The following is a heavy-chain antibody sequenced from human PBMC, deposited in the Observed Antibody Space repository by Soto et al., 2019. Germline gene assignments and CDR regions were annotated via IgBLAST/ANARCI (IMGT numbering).Heavy chain of an antibody. CDR3: SKDQYVRCSSSRSYTFDY. J-gene: IGHJ4*02. Sequence: GGSLRLSCAASGFTFSSYAMSWVRQAPGKGLEWVSAISGGGGSTYYADSVKGRFTISRDNSKNTLYLQMNSLCAVDTAVYYCSKDQYVRCSSSRSYTFDYWGQGTLVTVSS. V-gene: IGHV3-23*01. CDR2: ISGGGGST. CDR1: GFTFSSYA. D-gene: IGHD6-6*01.